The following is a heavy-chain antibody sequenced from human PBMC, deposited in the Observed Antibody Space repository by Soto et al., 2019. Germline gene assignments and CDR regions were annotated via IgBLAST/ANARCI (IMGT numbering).Heavy chain of an antibody. CDR2: ISGDGAGT. D-gene: IGHD5-12*01. J-gene: IGHJ4*02. CDR3: VRLYSGSPLLPPY. V-gene: IGHV3-74*01. Sequence: GGSLRLSCAASGFTFSRYWMHWVRQAPGKGLVWISCISGDGAGTDYADSVKGRFTMSRDNAKNTVYLQMNSLRAEDTAVYYCVRLYSGSPLLPPYWGQGALVTVSS. CDR1: GFTFSRYW.